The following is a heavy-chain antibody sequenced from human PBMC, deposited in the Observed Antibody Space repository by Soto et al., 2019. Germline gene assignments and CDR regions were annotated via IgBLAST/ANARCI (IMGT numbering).Heavy chain of an antibody. CDR1: RFTLSNYG. D-gene: IGHD6-13*01. Sequence: PGRSLRLSCAAPRFTLSNYGMNWVRYALGKRMERVGRIKSKTDGGTTDYAAPVKGRFTISRDDSKNTLYLQMNRLKTEDTDEHYSTTDFFGGSWADYYYYSMDVWGQGTTVTVSS. CDR3: TTDFFGGSWADYYYYSMDV. V-gene: IGHV3-15*07. J-gene: IGHJ6*02. CDR2: IKSKTDGGTT.